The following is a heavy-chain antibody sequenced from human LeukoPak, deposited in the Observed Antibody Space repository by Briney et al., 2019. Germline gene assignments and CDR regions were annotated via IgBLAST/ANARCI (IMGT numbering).Heavy chain of an antibody. V-gene: IGHV3-30*18. D-gene: IGHD3-9*01. J-gene: IGHJ4*02. CDR2: ISYDGSNK. CDR3: AKDERYFDWLLTFDY. CDR1: GFTFSSYG. Sequence: GGSLRLSCAASGFTFSSYGMHWVRQAPGKGLEWVAVISYDGSNKYYADSVKGRFTISGDNSKNTLYLQMNSLRAEDTAVYYCAKDERYFDWLLTFDYWGQGTLVTVSS.